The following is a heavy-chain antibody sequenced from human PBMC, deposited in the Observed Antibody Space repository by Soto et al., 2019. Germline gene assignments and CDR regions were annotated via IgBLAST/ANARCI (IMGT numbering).Heavy chain of an antibody. V-gene: IGHV4-59*08. CDR1: GGSVSSYY. D-gene: IGHD4-4*01. CDR3: ARHSNRNYGLYYFDY. J-gene: IGHJ4*02. Sequence: SETLSLTCTVSGGSVSSYYWSWIRQSPEKGLEWIGYIYYSGSTKYKPSLKSRVTISVDTSKNQFSLKVSSATAADIALYYCARHSNRNYGLYYFDYWGLGALVTVSS. CDR2: IYYSGST.